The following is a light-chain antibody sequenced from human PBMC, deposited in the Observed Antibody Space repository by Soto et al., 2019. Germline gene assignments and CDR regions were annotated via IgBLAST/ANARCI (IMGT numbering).Light chain of an antibody. Sequence: QSVLTQPPSASGSPGQSVTISCTGTSSDVGGYNYVSWYQQHPGKAPKLMIYEVSKRPSGVPDRFSGSKSGNTASLTVSGLQAEDEADYFCSSFAGSYSPDVFGTGTKLTVL. J-gene: IGLJ1*01. CDR2: EVS. CDR1: SSDVGGYNY. CDR3: SSFAGSYSPDV. V-gene: IGLV2-8*01.